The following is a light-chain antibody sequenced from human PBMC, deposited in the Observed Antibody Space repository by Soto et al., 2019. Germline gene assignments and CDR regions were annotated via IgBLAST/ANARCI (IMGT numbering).Light chain of an antibody. Sequence: IVMTQSPATLSVSPGDGATLSCRSSQSIGSNLAWYQQKPGQAPRLLIYGASTRATGIPARFSGSGSGTEFTLTISSLQSEDFAVYYCQQYNNWPPITFGQGTRLEIK. CDR2: GAS. J-gene: IGKJ5*01. V-gene: IGKV3-15*01. CDR3: QQYNNWPPIT. CDR1: QSIGSN.